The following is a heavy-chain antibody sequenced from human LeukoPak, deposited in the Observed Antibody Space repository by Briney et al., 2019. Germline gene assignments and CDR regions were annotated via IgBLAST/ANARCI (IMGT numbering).Heavy chain of an antibody. CDR2: IYYSGST. Sequence: SETLSLTCTVSGGSISSYYWSWIRQPPGKGLEWIGYIYYSGSTNYNPSLKSRVTISVDTSKNQFSLKLSSVTAADTAVYYCAGRTRYYYYYGMDVWCQGTTVTVSS. V-gene: IGHV4-59*01. CDR1: GGSISSYY. D-gene: IGHD1-14*01. J-gene: IGHJ6*02. CDR3: AGRTRYYYYYGMDV.